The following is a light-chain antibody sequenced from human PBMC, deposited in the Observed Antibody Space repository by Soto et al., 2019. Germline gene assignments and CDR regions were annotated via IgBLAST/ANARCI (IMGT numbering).Light chain of an antibody. Sequence: QSVLTQPPSASGTPGQRVTISCSGSYSNVETNYVYWYQQVPGTAPKLLIYGNSNRPSGVPDRFSGSKSGTSASLAINGLQAEDEAHYYCQSYDNSLSGSWVFGGGTKVTVL. J-gene: IGLJ3*02. CDR2: GNS. V-gene: IGLV1-47*02. CDR3: QSYDNSLSGSWV. CDR1: YSNVETNY.